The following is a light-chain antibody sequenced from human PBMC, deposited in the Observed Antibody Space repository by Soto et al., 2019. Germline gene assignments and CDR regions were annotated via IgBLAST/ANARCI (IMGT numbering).Light chain of an antibody. CDR3: QQLNNYPLT. CDR2: SAS. CDR1: QDIHVF. Sequence: DIQMTQSPSSLSASVGDTVTITCRASQDIHVFLAWYQHKPGKAPRLLIDSASTLQSGVPSRFSGSRSGTEFTLTISSLQPEDIATYYCQQLNNYPLTFGPGTKVDIK. V-gene: IGKV1-9*01. J-gene: IGKJ3*01.